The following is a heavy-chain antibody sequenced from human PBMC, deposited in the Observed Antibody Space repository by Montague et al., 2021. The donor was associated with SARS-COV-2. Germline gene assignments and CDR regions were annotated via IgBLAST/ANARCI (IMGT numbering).Heavy chain of an antibody. CDR2: ISHGGGT. CDR1: GGSFSSY. V-gene: IGHV4-34*01. CDR3: ASHCGGGRCYFGMDV. Sequence: SETLSLTCDVYGGSFSSYWSWIRQPPGRGLEWVGQISHGGGTNYNPSLKSRVTISVDTSKNQVSLKLSSVTAAETAVYYCASHCGGGRCYFGMDVWGQGTTVTVSS. J-gene: IGHJ6*02. D-gene: IGHD2-15*01.